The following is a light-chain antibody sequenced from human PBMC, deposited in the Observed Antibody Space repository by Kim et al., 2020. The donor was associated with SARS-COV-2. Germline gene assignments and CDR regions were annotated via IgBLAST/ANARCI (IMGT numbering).Light chain of an antibody. CDR1: QTVLYNSDNNHY. Sequence: SATLNCKSSQTVLYNSDNNHYLAWYQQKPGQAPKLLIYWASIRESGVSDRFSGSGSETDFTLTISSLQAEDVAVYYCQQYYSTPPSFGQGTKLEI. J-gene: IGKJ2*03. CDR2: WAS. CDR3: QQYYSTPPS. V-gene: IGKV4-1*01.